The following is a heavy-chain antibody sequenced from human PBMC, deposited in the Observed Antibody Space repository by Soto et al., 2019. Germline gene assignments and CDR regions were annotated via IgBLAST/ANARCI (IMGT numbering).Heavy chain of an antibody. J-gene: IGHJ2*01. CDR2: ISASGDIT. CDR1: GFTFNTYA. CDR3: AKNTDCWHFDH. V-gene: IGHV3-23*01. D-gene: IGHD2-2*02. Sequence: EMQLLESGGGLVQPGGSLRLSCVASGFTFNTYAMDWVRRAPGKGLEWVSAISASGDITYYADSVQGRCTISRDISKNTLYLEINSLRADDTAIYYCAKNTDCWHFDHWGRGTLVTVSS.